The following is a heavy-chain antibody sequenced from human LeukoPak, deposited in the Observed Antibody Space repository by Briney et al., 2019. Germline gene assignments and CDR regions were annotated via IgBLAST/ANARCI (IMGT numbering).Heavy chain of an antibody. Sequence: RASVKVSCKASGGTFSSYAFSWVRQAPGQGLEWMGGIIPIFGTANYAQKFQGRVTITADESTSTAYMELSSLRSEDTAVYYCARSKDLRLDDIYYWGQGTLVTVSS. J-gene: IGHJ4*02. CDR2: IIPIFGTA. V-gene: IGHV1-69*13. CDR1: GGTFSSYA. CDR3: ARSKDLRLDDIYY. D-gene: IGHD3-9*01.